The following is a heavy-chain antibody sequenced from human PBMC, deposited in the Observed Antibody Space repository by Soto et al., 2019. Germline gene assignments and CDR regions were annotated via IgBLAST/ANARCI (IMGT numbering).Heavy chain of an antibody. CDR1: GGSFSGYY. Sequence: QVQLQQWGAGLLKPSETLSLTCAVYGGSFSGYYWSWIRQPPGKGLEWIGEINHSGSTNYNPSLKSRVTISVDTSKNQFSLKLSSVTAADTAVYYCARTTMIVVDQRGGFDYWGQGTLVTVSS. V-gene: IGHV4-34*01. CDR3: ARTTMIVVDQRGGFDY. D-gene: IGHD3-22*01. CDR2: INHSGST. J-gene: IGHJ4*02.